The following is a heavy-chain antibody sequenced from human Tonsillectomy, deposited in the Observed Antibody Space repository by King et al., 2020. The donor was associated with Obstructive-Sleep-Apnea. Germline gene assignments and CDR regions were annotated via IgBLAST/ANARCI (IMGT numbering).Heavy chain of an antibody. CDR3: ARDWGGHSSDSNWFDP. CDR1: GGSMSYYY. J-gene: IGHJ5*02. V-gene: IGHV4-59*01. CDR2: VYYIGTT. D-gene: IGHD3-16*01. Sequence: QLQESGPGLVKPSETLSLTCTVSGGSMSYYYWTWIRQPPGKGLEWIGNVYYIGTTNYNPSLKSRVTISLDMSKNQFSLKLNSVTAADTAVYYCARDWGGHSSDSNWFDPWGQGTLVTVSS.